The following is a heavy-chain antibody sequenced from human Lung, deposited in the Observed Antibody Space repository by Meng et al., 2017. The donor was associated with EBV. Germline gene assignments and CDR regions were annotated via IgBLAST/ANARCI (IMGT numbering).Heavy chain of an antibody. CDR3: ARSPLDGYNYHFDY. CDR2: INPSGGST. CDR1: GYTLTNYF. J-gene: IGHJ4*02. D-gene: IGHD5-24*01. V-gene: IGHV1-46*01. Sequence: VHAGDEAKKPGALMKVACQAYGYTLTNYFIHWVRQAPGKGLEGMGVINPSGGSTTYSQKFQGRLTMTRDTSTSAVYMELSSLRSEDTAIYYCARSPLDGYNYHFDYWGQGTLVTVSS.